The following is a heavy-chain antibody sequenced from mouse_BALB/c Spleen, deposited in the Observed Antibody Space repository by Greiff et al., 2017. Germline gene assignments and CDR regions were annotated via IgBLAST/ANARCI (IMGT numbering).Heavy chain of an antibody. V-gene: IGHV1-66*01. J-gene: IGHJ2*01. CDR1: GYSFTSYY. CDR3: ATYGNYYYFDY. D-gene: IGHD2-1*01. CDR2: IFPGSGNT. Sequence: VQLQQSGPELVKPGASVKISCKASGYSFTSYYIHWVKQRPGQGLEWIGWIFPGSGNTKYNEKFKGKATLTADTSSSTAYMQLSSLTSEDSAVYFCATYGNYYYFDYWGQGTTLTVSS.